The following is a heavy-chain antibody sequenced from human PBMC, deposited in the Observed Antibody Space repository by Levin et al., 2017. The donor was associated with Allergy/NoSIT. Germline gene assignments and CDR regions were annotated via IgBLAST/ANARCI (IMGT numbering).Heavy chain of an antibody. CDR2: VGGSGGRT. J-gene: IGHJ6*02. CDR1: GFIFINYA. Sequence: GASVKVSCVGSGFIFINYAINWVRQAPGKGLEWVSVVGGSGGRTYYADSVQGRFIISRDNSKNTVFLHMNSLRVEDTGEYFCAKGSGRAASRDSYYGMDVWGQGTTVTVSS. V-gene: IGHV3-23*01. CDR3: AKGSGRAASRDSYYGMDV. D-gene: IGHD6-6*01.